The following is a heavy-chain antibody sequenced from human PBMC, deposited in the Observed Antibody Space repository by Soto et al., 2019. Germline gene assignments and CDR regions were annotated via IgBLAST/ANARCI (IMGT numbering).Heavy chain of an antibody. J-gene: IGHJ6*02. CDR2: IYSGGST. CDR1: GFTVSINY. Sequence: GGSLRLSCAASGFTVSINYMSWVRQAPGKGLEWVSVIYSGGSTYYADSVKGRFTISRDNSKNTLYLQMNSLRAEDTAVYYCARGAGVGATYGDVYYYYYGMDVWGQGTTVTVSS. D-gene: IGHD1-26*01. CDR3: ARGAGVGATYGDVYYYYYGMDV. V-gene: IGHV3-53*01.